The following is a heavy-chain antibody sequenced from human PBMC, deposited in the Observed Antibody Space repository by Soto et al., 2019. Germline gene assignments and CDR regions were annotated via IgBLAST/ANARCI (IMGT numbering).Heavy chain of an antibody. J-gene: IGHJ5*02. CDR1: GGSISSGDYY. D-gene: IGHD2-21*02. Sequence: SETLSLTCAVSGGSISSGDYYWSWIRQPPGKGLEWIGYIYYSGSTYYNPSLKSRVTISVDTSKNQFSLKLNSVTAADTAVYYCARAMVVTQNWFDPWGQGTLVTVSS. CDR3: ARAMVVTQNWFDP. CDR2: IYYSGST. V-gene: IGHV4-30-4*01.